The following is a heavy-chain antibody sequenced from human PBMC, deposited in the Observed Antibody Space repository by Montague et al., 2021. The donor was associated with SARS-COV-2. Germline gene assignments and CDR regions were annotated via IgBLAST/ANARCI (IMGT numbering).Heavy chain of an antibody. J-gene: IGHJ4*03. Sequence: TLSLTCTFSGFSLNTRGVGVGWVRLPPGKALEWLALIYWDDDKRYSPSLRSRVIISKDTSKKQVVLKMTNVDPADTATYYCAHPVLWIGDFFPTNIFAIDAWGQGTLVTVSS. CDR1: GFSLNTRGVG. V-gene: IGHV2-5*02. CDR2: IYWDDDK. CDR3: AHPVLWIGDFFPTNIFAIDA. D-gene: IGHD3-9*01.